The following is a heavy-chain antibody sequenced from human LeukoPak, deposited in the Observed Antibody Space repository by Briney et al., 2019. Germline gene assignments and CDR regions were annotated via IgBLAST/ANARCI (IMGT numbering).Heavy chain of an antibody. CDR3: ARGIAAAGYFDY. CDR1: GFTFDDYA. J-gene: IGHJ4*02. V-gene: IGHV3-21*01. Sequence: GGSLRLSCAASGFTFDDYAMRWVRQAPGKGLEWVSSISSSSSYIYYADSVKGRFTISRDNAKNSLYLQMNSPRAEDTAVYYCARGIAAAGYFDYWGQGTLVTVSS. D-gene: IGHD6-13*01. CDR2: ISSSSSYI.